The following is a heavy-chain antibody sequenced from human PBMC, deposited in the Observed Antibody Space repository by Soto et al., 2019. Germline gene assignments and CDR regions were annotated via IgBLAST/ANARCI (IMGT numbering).Heavy chain of an antibody. V-gene: IGHV4-30-2*01. Sequence: QLQLQESGSGLVRPSQTLSLTCAVSGGSISSGGYSWNWIRQPPGKGLEWIGYIYHSGSTLYNPSLKSRFTISVHKSKHLFSLKLSSVPAADTAVYYCARDQLEGNWFDPWGQGTLVTVSS. CDR1: GGSISSGGYS. J-gene: IGHJ5*02. D-gene: IGHD1-1*01. CDR3: ARDQLEGNWFDP. CDR2: IYHSGST.